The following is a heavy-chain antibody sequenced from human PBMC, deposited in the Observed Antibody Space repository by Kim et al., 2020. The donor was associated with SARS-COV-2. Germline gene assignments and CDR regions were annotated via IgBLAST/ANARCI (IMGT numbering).Heavy chain of an antibody. V-gene: IGHV3-23*01. CDR3: GEGSSGWFFDY. J-gene: IGHJ4*02. Sequence: YTESVKGRFSISRDNSKNTLYLQMNSLRAEDTAVYYCGEGSSGWFFDYWGQGTLVTVSS. D-gene: IGHD6-19*01.